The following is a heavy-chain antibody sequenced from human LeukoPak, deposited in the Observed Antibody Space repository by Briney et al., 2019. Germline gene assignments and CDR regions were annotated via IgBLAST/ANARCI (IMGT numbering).Heavy chain of an antibody. CDR3: ARDSSGWYMD. CDR2: IYYSGST. V-gene: IGHV4-59*08. J-gene: IGHJ4*02. D-gene: IGHD6-19*01. Sequence: PSETLSLTCTVSGGSISSYYWSWIRQPPGKGLEWIGYIYYSGSTNCNPSLKSRVTISVDTSKNQFSLKLSSVTAADTAVYYCARDSSGWYMDWGQGTLVTVSS. CDR1: GGSISSYY.